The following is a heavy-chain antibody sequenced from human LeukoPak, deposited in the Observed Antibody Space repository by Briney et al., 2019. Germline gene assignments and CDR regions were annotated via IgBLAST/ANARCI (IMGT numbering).Heavy chain of an antibody. D-gene: IGHD3-16*01. CDR1: GFTFSSYA. V-gene: IGHV3-64*01. J-gene: IGHJ6*02. CDR3: ARDGGIIRFGGQDV. Sequence: GGSLRLSCAASGFTFSSYAMHWVRQAPGKGLEYVSAISSNGGSTYYANSVKGRFTISRDNSKNTLYLQMGSLRAEDMAVYYCARDGGIIRFGGQDVWGQGTTVTVS. CDR2: ISSNGGST.